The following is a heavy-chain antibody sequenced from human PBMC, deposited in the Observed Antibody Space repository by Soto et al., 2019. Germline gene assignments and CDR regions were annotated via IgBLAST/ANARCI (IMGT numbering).Heavy chain of an antibody. J-gene: IGHJ4*02. V-gene: IGHV3-9*01. CDR2: ISWNSGSI. Sequence: EVQLVESGGGLVQPGRSLRLSCAASGFTFDDYAMHWVRQAPGKGLEWVSGISWNSGSIGYADSVKGRFTISRDNAKNTLYLQMNSLRAEDTALYYCAKDRGLVLSGYFDYWGQGTQVTVSS. CDR3: AKDRGLVLSGYFDY. D-gene: IGHD6-19*01. CDR1: GFTFDDYA.